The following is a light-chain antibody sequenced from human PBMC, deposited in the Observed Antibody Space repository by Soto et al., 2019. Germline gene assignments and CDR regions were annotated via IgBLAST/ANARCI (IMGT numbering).Light chain of an antibody. CDR2: GAS. J-gene: IGKJ5*01. Sequence: SPDTLSFAPGERSTLSFRASQRVGTRLAWYQHKTGQAPSVLMSGASSMATCIPERFSGSGSKTDFTLTISRLEPEDFALYYCQHYQIGQPIAFGRGTRLEIK. V-gene: IGKV3-20*01. CDR1: QRVGTR. CDR3: QHYQIGQPIA.